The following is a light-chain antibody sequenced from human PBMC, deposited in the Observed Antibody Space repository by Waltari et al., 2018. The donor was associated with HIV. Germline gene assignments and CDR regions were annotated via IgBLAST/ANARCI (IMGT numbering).Light chain of an antibody. CDR2: GAS. J-gene: IGKJ4*01. Sequence: DIQLTQSPSFLSSHVGDRVTISCRASQDISTYLAWYQQKPGEAPKLLIHGASTLHRGVTSRFSGSGSGTDFTLTIKNLWPEDFAIYYCQQLHSFPLIFGGGTKVE. CDR3: QQLHSFPLI. V-gene: IGKV1-9*01. CDR1: QDISTY.